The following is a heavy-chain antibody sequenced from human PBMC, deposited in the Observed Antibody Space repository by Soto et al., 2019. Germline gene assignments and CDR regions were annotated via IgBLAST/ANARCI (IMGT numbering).Heavy chain of an antibody. CDR1: GFTFSDYP. V-gene: IGHV3-30-3*01. CDR3: ERDMTHDYASGRLDY. CDR2: ISYEGNDE. J-gene: IGHJ4*02. Sequence: QVKLVESGGGVVQPGASLRLSCVASGFTFSDYPLQWVRRAPGKGPEWVAVISYEGNDESYSDSVKGRFTISRDHSKTTVYMQMNSLRADDMAVYHCERDMTHDYASGRLDYLGQGTLVTVSS. D-gene: IGHD3-10*01.